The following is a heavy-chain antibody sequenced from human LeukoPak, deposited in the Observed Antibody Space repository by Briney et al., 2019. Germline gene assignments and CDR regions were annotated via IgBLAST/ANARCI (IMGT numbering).Heavy chain of an antibody. J-gene: IGHJ4*02. V-gene: IGHV1-2*02. D-gene: IGHD2-15*01. CDR3: AGGYCSGGSCRQGFDY. Sequence: ASVKVSCKASGYTFTGYYIHWVRQAPGQGLEWMGWINPNSGDTNHAQNFQGRVTLTRDTSISTAYMELSSLRSDDSAVYYCAGGYCSGGSCRQGFDYWGQGTLATVSS. CDR2: INPNSGDT. CDR1: GYTFTGYY.